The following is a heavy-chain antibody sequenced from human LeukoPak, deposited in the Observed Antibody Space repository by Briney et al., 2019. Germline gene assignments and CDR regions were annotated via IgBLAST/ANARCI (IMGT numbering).Heavy chain of an antibody. CDR1: GFTFSSYA. D-gene: IGHD3-9*01. CDR2: ISGSGGST. V-gene: IGHV3-23*01. CDR3: AKSLRYFDWRFDY. Sequence: GGSLRLSCAASGFTFSSYAMSWVRQAPGKGLEWVSAISGSGGSTYYADSVKGRFTVSRDNAKNTLYLQMNSLRVEDTAVYYCAKSLRYFDWRFDYWGQGTLVTVSS. J-gene: IGHJ4*02.